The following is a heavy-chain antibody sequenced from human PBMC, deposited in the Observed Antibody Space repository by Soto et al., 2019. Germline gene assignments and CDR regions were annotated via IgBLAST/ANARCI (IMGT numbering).Heavy chain of an antibody. CDR2: IYYSGST. V-gene: IGHV4-61*01. D-gene: IGHD6-13*01. CDR1: GGSVSSGSYY. Sequence: QVQLQESGPGLVKPSETLSLTCTVSGGSVSSGSYYWSWIRQPPGKGLEWIGYIYYSGSTNYNPSLKSRVTISVDTSKNQFSLKLSSVTAADTAVYYCAWRSSSWYHPFDYWGQGTLVTVSS. CDR3: AWRSSSWYHPFDY. J-gene: IGHJ4*02.